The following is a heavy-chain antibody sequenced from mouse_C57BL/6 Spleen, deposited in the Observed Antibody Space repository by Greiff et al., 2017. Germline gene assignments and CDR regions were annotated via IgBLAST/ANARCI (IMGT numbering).Heavy chain of an antibody. D-gene: IGHD1-1*01. J-gene: IGHJ4*01. V-gene: IGHV14-3*01. CDR3: ARLLRESPGYAMDY. CDR1: GFNIKNTY. Sequence: EVQVVESVAELVRPGASVKLSCTASGFNIKNTYMHWVKQRPEQGLEWIGRIDPANGNTKYAPKFQGKATITADTSSNTAYLQLSSLTSEDTAIYYCARLLRESPGYAMDYWGQGTSVTVSS. CDR2: IDPANGNT.